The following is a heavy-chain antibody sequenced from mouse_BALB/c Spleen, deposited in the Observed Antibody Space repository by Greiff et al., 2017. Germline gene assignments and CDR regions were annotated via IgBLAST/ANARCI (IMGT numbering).Heavy chain of an antibody. Sequence: EVKLMESGPGLVKPSQTVSLTCTVTGISITTGNYRWSWIRQFPGNKLEWIGYIYYSGTITYNPSLTSRTTITRDTSKNQFFLEMNSLTAEDTATYYCARETETVVVRYWYFDVWGAGTTVTVAS. CDR2: IYYSGTI. J-gene: IGHJ1*01. CDR3: ARETETVVVRYWYFDV. CDR1: GISITTGNYR. D-gene: IGHD1-1*01. V-gene: IGHV3-5*02.